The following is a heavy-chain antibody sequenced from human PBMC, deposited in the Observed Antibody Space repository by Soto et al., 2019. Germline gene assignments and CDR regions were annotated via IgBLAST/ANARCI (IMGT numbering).Heavy chain of an antibody. V-gene: IGHV4-39*02. J-gene: IGHJ4*02. CDR1: GGSISSNNYY. D-gene: IGHD3-3*01. CDR3: ARGENDDFWSGRDYSFDY. CDR2: IYYSGST. Sequence: QLQLQESGPGLVKPSETLSLTCTVSGGSISSNNYYWGWIRQPPGKGLEWIGTIYYSGSTYYNPSLKSRVAISVDTSKNHFSLNLNSVTAADTAVYYCARGENDDFWSGRDYSFDYWGQGTLVTVSS.